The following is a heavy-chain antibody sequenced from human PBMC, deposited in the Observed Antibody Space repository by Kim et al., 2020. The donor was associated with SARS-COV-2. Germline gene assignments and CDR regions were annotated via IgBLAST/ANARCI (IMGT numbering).Heavy chain of an antibody. Sequence: SETLSLTCTVSGGPISSYYWRWIRQPPGKGLEWIGYIYYSGSTNYNPSLKSRVTISVDTSKNQFSLKLSSVTAADTAVYYCARVLEGYSSGWYFDYWGQGTLVTVSS. CDR3: ARVLEGYSSGWYFDY. CDR1: GGPISSYY. CDR2: IYYSGST. D-gene: IGHD6-19*01. V-gene: IGHV4-59*01. J-gene: IGHJ4*02.